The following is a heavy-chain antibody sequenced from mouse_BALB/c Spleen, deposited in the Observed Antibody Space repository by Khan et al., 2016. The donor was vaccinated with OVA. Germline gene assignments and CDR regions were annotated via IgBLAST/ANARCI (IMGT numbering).Heavy chain of an antibody. CDR2: INTYTGEP. J-gene: IGHJ1*01. Sequence: QIQLVQSGPELKKPGETVKISCKASGYTITNYGMNWVKQAPGKGLKWMGWINTYTGEPTYADDFKGRFAFSLETSASTAYLQINNLKNEDMATYFCARTFTTATSYFDVWGAGTTVTVSS. CDR3: ARTFTTATSYFDV. CDR1: GYTITNYG. V-gene: IGHV9-1*02. D-gene: IGHD1-2*01.